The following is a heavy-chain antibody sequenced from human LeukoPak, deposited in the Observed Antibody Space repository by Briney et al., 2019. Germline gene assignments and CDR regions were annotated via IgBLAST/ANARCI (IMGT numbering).Heavy chain of an antibody. CDR3: ASWAPGIAVAIY. J-gene: IGHJ4*02. V-gene: IGHV3-48*04. CDR1: GFTFSSSS. D-gene: IGHD6-19*01. Sequence: PGGSLRLSCAASGFTFSSSSINWVRQAPGRGREWGSYISSSGSTIYYAESVRARFTISSDNAKNSLYLQMNRLRAEDTAVYYCASWAPGIAVAIYWGQGTLVTVSS. CDR2: ISSSGSTI.